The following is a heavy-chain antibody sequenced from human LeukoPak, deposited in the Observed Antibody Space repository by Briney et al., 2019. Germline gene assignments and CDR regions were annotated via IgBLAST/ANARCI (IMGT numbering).Heavy chain of an antibody. CDR2: ISAYNGNT. Sequence: EASVNVSCKASGYTFTTYGFSWVRQAPGQGLEWMGWISAYNGNTNYAQRLQGRVTMTTDTSTSTVYMELRSLRSDDTAVYYCARDKNWKPDYWGQGTLVTVSS. J-gene: IGHJ4*02. V-gene: IGHV1-18*01. CDR1: GYTFTTYG. D-gene: IGHD1-1*01. CDR3: ARDKNWKPDY.